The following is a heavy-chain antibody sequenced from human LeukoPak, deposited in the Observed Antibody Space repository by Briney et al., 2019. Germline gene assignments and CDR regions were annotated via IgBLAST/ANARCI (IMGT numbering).Heavy chain of an antibody. CDR2: ISAYNGNT. J-gene: IGHJ4*02. V-gene: IGHV1-18*01. CDR1: GYTCTSYG. CDR3: ARERRYFGWLQRSSAAHSYYFDY. D-gene: IGHD3-9*01. Sequence: ASVKVSCKASGYTCTSYGISWVRQAPGQGLEWMGWISAYNGNTNYAQKLQGRVTMTTDTSTSTAYMELRSLRSDDTAVYYCARERRYFGWLQRSSAAHSYYFDYWGQGTLVTVPS.